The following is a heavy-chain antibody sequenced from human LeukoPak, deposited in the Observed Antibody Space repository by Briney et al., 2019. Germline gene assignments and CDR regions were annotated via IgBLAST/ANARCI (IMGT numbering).Heavy chain of an antibody. D-gene: IGHD5-18*01. CDR2: INHSGST. CDR1: GGSFSGYY. V-gene: IGHV4-34*01. Sequence: SETLSLTCAVYGGSFSGYYWSWIRQPPGKGLEWIGEINHSGSTNYNPSLKSRVTISVDTSKNQFSLKLSSVTAADTAVYYCARGGFNGYGHWGQGTLVTVPS. J-gene: IGHJ4*02. CDR3: ARGGFNGYGH.